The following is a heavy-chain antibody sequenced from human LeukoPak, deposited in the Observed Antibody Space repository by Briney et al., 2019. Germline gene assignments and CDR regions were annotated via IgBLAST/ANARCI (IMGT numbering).Heavy chain of an antibody. CDR3: AREQWGSYRPWYFDY. V-gene: IGHV3-23*01. CDR1: GFTFSSSA. D-gene: IGHD3-16*02. Sequence: GGSLRLSCAASGFTFSSSAMSWVRQAPGKGLEWVSAISNNGGYTYYADSVQGRFTISRDNSKSTLCLQMNSLRAEDTAVYYCAREQWGSYRPWYFDYWGQGTLVTVSS. J-gene: IGHJ4*02. CDR2: ISNNGGYT.